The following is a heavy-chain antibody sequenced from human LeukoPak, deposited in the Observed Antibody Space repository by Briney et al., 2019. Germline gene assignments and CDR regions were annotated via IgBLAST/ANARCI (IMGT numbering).Heavy chain of an antibody. D-gene: IGHD3-10*01. Sequence: SETLSLTCTVSGGSISNKYWSWIRQPPGKGLEWIGYIYYSGSTNYKPSLKSRVTISVDTSKNQFSLKLSSVTAADTAVCYCARGGYYGSGNDFRFDPWGQGTLVTVSS. CDR3: ARGGYYGSGNDFRFDP. V-gene: IGHV4-59*01. CDR2: IYYSGST. CDR1: GGSISNKY. J-gene: IGHJ5*02.